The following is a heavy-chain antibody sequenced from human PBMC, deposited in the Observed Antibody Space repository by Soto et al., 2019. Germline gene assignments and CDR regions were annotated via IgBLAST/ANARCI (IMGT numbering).Heavy chain of an antibody. CDR3: ARGSGTVDY. J-gene: IGHJ4*02. D-gene: IGHD1-1*01. Sequence: ASVKVSCKASGYTFTSYAMHWVRQAPGQRLEWMGWINADNGNTKYAQKLQGRVTMTTDTSTSTAYMELRSLRSDDTAVYYCARGSGTVDYWAQGTLVTVSS. V-gene: IGHV1-3*01. CDR2: INADNGNT. CDR1: GYTFTSYA.